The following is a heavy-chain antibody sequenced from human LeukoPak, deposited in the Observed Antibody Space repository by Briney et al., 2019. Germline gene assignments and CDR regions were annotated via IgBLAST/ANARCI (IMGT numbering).Heavy chain of an antibody. CDR2: IIPIFGTA. CDR1: GGTFSSYA. V-gene: IGHV1-69*13. D-gene: IGHD6-19*01. CDR3: ARGGKAKSQWLAQYYFDY. Sequence: SVKVSCKASGGTFSSYAISWVRQAPGQGLEWMGGIIPIFGTANYAQKFQGRVTITADESTSTAYMELSSLRSEDTAVYYCARGGKAKSQWLAQYYFDYWGQGTLVTVSS. J-gene: IGHJ4*02.